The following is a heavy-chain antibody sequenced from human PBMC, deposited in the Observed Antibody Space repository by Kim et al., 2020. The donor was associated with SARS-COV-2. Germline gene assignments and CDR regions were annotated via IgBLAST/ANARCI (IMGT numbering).Heavy chain of an antibody. J-gene: IGHJ4*02. Sequence: GGSLRLSWAASGFTFSDYYMSWIRQAPGKGLEWVSYISSSSSYTNYADSVEGRFTISRDNAKNSLYLQMNSLRAEDTAVYYCARAGGLLPLDYWGQGTLVTVSS. CDR1: GFTFSDYY. D-gene: IGHD3-22*01. CDR2: ISSSSSYT. CDR3: ARAGGLLPLDY. V-gene: IGHV3-11*05.